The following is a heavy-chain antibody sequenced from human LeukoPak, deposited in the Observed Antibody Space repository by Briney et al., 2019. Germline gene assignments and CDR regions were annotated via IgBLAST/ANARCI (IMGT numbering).Heavy chain of an antibody. CDR1: GFTFSNYA. D-gene: IGHD3-10*01. CDR3: AGDGSGIFYAFDI. Sequence: GGSLRLSCGVSGFTFSNYAISWVHQAPGKGLEWVSYISSSGSTIYYANSVKGRFTISRDNAKNSLYLQMNSLRAEDTAVYYCAGDGSGIFYAFDIWGQGTMVTVSS. J-gene: IGHJ3*02. CDR2: ISSSGSTI. V-gene: IGHV3-11*01.